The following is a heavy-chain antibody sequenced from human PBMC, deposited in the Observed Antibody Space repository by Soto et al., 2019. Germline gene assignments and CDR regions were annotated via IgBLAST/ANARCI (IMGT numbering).Heavy chain of an antibody. CDR3: ARDILKITMIVVVITTPGAFDI. D-gene: IGHD3-22*01. V-gene: IGHV3-48*02. J-gene: IGHJ3*02. CDR2: ISSSSTI. Sequence: GGSLRLSCAASGFTFSSYSMNWVRQAPGKGLEWVSYISSSSTIYYADSVKGRFTISRDNAKNSLYLQMNSLRDEDTAVYYCARDILKITMIVVVITTPGAFDIWGQGTMVTVSS. CDR1: GFTFSSYS.